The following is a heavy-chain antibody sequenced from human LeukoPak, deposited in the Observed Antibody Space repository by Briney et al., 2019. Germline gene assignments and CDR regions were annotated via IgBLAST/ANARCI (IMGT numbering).Heavy chain of an antibody. J-gene: IGHJ4*02. CDR2: ISSSSSYI. CDR3: ARDHSIFYYFDY. Sequence: GGSLRLSCAASGFTFSSYSMNWDRQAPGKGLEWVSSISSSSSYIYYADSVKGRFTISRDNAKNSLYLQMNSLRAEDTAVYYCARDHSIFYYFDYWGQGTLVTVSS. V-gene: IGHV3-21*01. CDR1: GFTFSSYS. D-gene: IGHD3-3*01.